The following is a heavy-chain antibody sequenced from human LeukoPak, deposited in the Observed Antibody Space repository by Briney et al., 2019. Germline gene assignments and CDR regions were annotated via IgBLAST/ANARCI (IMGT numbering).Heavy chain of an antibody. CDR3: ARDRNREYMRQWLAHDAFDI. V-gene: IGHV4-39*07. J-gene: IGHJ3*02. CDR2: IYYSGST. D-gene: IGHD6-19*01. CDR1: GGSISSSSYY. Sequence: SETLSLTCTVSGGSISSSSYYWGWIRQPPGKGLEWIGSIYYSGSTYYNPSLKSRVTISVDTSKNQFSLKLRSVTAADTAVYYCARDRNREYMRQWLAHDAFDIWGQGTMVTVSS.